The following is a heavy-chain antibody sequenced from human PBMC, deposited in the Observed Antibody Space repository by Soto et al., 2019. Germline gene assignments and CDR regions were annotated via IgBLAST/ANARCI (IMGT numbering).Heavy chain of an antibody. CDR2: INPTFGTA. V-gene: IGHV1-69*06. CDR1: GGSFTSYV. D-gene: IGHD5-18*01. Sequence: QVQLVQSGAEVKKPGSSVKVSCKASGGSFTSYVFSWVRQAPGQGLEWMGGINPTFGTANYAQKFQGRVTITADKSTSTAYMELSSLRSEDTAVYYCARGGGYSSYYYYGMDVWGQGTTVTVSS. J-gene: IGHJ6*02. CDR3: ARGGGYSSYYYYGMDV.